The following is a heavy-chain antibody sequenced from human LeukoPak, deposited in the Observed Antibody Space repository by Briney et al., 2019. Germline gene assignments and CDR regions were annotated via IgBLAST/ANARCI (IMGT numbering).Heavy chain of an antibody. J-gene: IGHJ4*02. CDR2: IKQDGSEE. Sequence: GSLRLSCAASGLSFSNYWMTWVRQAPGKGLEWVATIKQDGSEEYYVDSVKGRFTISRDNAKNSLYLQMNSLRAEDTAMYYCARESGRRNYKDYFDYWGQGTLVTVSS. CDR1: GLSFSNYW. D-gene: IGHD3-10*01. CDR3: ARESGRRNYKDYFDY. V-gene: IGHV3-7*01.